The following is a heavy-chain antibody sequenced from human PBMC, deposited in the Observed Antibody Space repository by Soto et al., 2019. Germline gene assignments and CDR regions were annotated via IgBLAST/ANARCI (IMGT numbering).Heavy chain of an antibody. CDR1: GYTFTSYD. CDR3: ARERVNFLFTRRRENNWFDP. V-gene: IGHV1-8*01. D-gene: IGHD1-26*01. CDR2: MKPNSGNT. Sequence: ASVKVSCKASGYTFTSYDINWVRQATGQGLEWMGWMKPNSGNTGYAQKFQGRVTMTRNTSISTAYMELSSLRSEDTAVYYCARERVNFLFTRRRENNWFDPWGQGTLVTVSS. J-gene: IGHJ5*02.